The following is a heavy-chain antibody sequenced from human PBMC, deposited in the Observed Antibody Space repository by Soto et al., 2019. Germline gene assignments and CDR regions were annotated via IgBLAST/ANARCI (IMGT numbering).Heavy chain of an antibody. CDR3: ARGGSGYVWFNEF. V-gene: IGHV1-69*01. D-gene: IGHD3-22*01. Sequence: QEQLVQSGAEVKKSGSSVKVSCKDTGGLFSSYAVSWVRQAPGQGLEWMGGIIPVFDTVYYAQKFQGRGTITADESTNTAYMEHSSLRSEDTAMYYCARGGSGYVWFNEFWGQGTLVTVSS. CDR2: IIPVFDTV. CDR1: GGLFSSYA. J-gene: IGHJ4*02.